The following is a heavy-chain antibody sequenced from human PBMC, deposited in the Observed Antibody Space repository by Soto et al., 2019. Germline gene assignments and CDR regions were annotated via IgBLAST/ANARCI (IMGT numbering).Heavy chain of an antibody. D-gene: IGHD4-17*01. J-gene: IGHJ3*02. CDR2: ISSSSSYI. CDR3: ARGPTVTTNAFDI. V-gene: IGHV3-21*01. CDR1: GFTFSSYS. Sequence: GGSLRLSCAASGFTFSSYSMNWVRQAPGKGLEWVSSISSSSSYIYYADSVKGRFTISRDNAKNSLYLQMNSLRAEDTAVYYWARGPTVTTNAFDIWGQGTMVTVSS.